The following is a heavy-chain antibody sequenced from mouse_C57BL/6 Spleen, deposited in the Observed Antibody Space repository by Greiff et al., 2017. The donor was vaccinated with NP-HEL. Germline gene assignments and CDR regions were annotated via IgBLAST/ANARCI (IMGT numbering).Heavy chain of an antibody. CDR1: GYSITSGYY. CDR3: ARGADYDTFAY. J-gene: IGHJ3*01. Sequence: DVQLQESGPGLVKPSQSLSLTCSVTGYSITSGYYWNWIRQFPGNKLEWMGYISYDGSNNYNPSLKNRISITRDTSKNQFFLKLNSVTTEDTATYYCARGADYDTFAYWGQGTLVTVSA. D-gene: IGHD2-4*01. CDR2: ISYDGSN. V-gene: IGHV3-6*01.